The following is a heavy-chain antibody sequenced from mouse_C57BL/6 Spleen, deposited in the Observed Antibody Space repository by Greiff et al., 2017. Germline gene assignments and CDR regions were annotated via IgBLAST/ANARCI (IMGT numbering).Heavy chain of an antibody. V-gene: IGHV2-5*01. Sequence: VNVVESGPGLVQPSQSLSITCTVSGFSLTSYGVHWVRQSPGKGLEWLGVIWRGGSTDYNAAFMSRLSITKDNSKSQVFFKMNSLQADDTAIYYCAKKGTMMYYAMDYWGQGTSVTVSS. D-gene: IGHD2-3*01. CDR1: GFSLTSYG. J-gene: IGHJ4*01. CDR3: AKKGTMMYYAMDY. CDR2: IWRGGST.